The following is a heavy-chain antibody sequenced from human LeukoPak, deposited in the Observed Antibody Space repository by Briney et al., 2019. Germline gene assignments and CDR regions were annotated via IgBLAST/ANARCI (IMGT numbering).Heavy chain of an antibody. Sequence: GGSLRLSCAASGFTFSSYSMNWVRQAPGKELEWVSYISSSSSTIYYADSVKGRFTISRDNAKNSLYLQMNSLRAEDTALYYCAKGSGSYFYYYMDAWGKGTTVTVSS. V-gene: IGHV3-48*01. CDR2: ISSSSSTI. D-gene: IGHD3-10*01. CDR1: GFTFSSYS. J-gene: IGHJ6*03. CDR3: AKGSGSYFYYYMDA.